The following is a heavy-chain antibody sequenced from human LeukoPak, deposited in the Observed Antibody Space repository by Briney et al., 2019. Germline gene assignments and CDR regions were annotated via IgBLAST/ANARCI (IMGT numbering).Heavy chain of an antibody. J-gene: IGHJ4*02. D-gene: IGHD1-26*01. CDR2: IYPGDSDT. Sequence: GESLKISCKGSGYSFTSYWIGWVRQMPGKGLEWMGIIYPGDSDTRYSPSFQGQVTISADKSISTAYLQWSSLKASDTAMYYCARQVEWELLDGGIDYWGQGTLVTVSS. CDR3: ARQVEWELLDGGIDY. V-gene: IGHV5-51*01. CDR1: GYSFTSYW.